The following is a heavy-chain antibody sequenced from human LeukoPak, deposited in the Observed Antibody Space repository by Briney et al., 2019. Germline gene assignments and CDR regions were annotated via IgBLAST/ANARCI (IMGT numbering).Heavy chain of an antibody. CDR1: GYTFTSYA. V-gene: IGHV1-3*01. Sequence: ASVKVSCKASGYTFTSYAMHWVRQAPGQRLEWMGWINAGNGNTKYSQKFQGRVTITRDTSASTAYMELSSLRSEDTAVYYCARGSSVGEYSSGWYNWFDPWGQGTLVTVSS. CDR2: INAGNGNT. J-gene: IGHJ5*02. D-gene: IGHD6-19*01. CDR3: ARGSSVGEYSSGWYNWFDP.